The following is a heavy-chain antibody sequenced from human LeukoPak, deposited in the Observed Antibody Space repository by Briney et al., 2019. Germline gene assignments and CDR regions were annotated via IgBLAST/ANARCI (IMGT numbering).Heavy chain of an antibody. CDR2: IIPIFGTA. CDR1: GGTFSSYA. V-gene: IGHV1-69*13. D-gene: IGHD3-10*01. CDR3: ARFYGSGSYSSPFDP. J-gene: IGHJ5*02. Sequence: SVKVSCKASGGTFSSYAISWVRQAPGQGLEWMGGIIPIFGTANYAQKFQGRVTITADESTSTAYMELCSLRSGDTAVYYCARFYGSGSYSSPFDPWGQGTLVTVSS.